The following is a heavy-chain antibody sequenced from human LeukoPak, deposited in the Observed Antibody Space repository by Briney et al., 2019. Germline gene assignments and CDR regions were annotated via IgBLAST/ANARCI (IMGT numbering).Heavy chain of an antibody. CDR1: GGPISCSNW. J-gene: IGHJ4*02. D-gene: IGHD5-24*01. Sequence: SGTLSLTCAVSGGPISCSNWWSWVRQPPGKGLEWIGEIYHSGSTNYNPSLKSRVTISVDKSKNQFSLKLSSVTAADTAVYYCARDPGRDGYKIGWGQGTLVTVSS. CDR3: ARDPGRDGYKIG. V-gene: IGHV4-4*02. CDR2: IYHSGST.